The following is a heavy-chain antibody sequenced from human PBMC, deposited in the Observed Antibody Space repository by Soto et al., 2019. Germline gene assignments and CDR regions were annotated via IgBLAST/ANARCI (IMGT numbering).Heavy chain of an antibody. CDR1: GDSVSSGSYY. CDR2: IYYSWST. J-gene: IGHJ5*01. Sequence: SETLSLTCTVTGDSVSSGSYYWSWIRQPPGEGLEWIGKIYYSWSTDYSPSLKSRVTISLDTSKNQFSLKLTSVTAADTAVYYCARVWVTHYDSWGHGTLVTVSS. CDR3: ARVWVTHYDS. D-gene: IGHD1-26*01. V-gene: IGHV4-61*01.